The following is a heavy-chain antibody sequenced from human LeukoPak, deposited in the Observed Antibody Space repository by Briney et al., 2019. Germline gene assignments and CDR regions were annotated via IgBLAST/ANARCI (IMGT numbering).Heavy chain of an antibody. CDR2: IYSGGST. J-gene: IGHJ4*02. CDR3: ARGGPKYCGSYPFDY. D-gene: IGHD1-26*01. V-gene: IGHV3-66*01. Sequence: GGSLRLSCAASGFTVSSNYMSWVRQAPGEGLEWVSVIYSGGSTYYADSVKGRFTISRDNSKNTLYLQMNSLRAEDTAVYYCARGGPKYCGSYPFDYWGQGTLVTVSS. CDR1: GFTVSSNY.